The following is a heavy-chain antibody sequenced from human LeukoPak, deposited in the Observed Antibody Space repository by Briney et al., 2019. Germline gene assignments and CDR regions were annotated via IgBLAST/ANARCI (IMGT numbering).Heavy chain of an antibody. CDR1: RFTFSNCN. Sequence: GRSVRLSCTSSRFTFSNCNMQGVRQPRAKGLQFVTGMTIDWSSIDCADSVRDRFTIYRHNPKSTLYLPRSSLRVEDTALYYCVRGLYGLCWDHWGQGTLVTVSS. CDR3: VRGLYGLCWDH. J-gene: IGHJ4*02. D-gene: IGHD3-10*01. CDR2: MTIDWSSI. V-gene: IGHV3-64D*06.